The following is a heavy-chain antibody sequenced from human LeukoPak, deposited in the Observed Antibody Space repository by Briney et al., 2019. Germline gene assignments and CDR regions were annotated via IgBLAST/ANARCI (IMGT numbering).Heavy chain of an antibody. CDR2: INPNSGGT. V-gene: IGHV1-2*02. D-gene: IGHD6-19*01. CDR3: ARERLTGYSSGWDLDY. Sequence: GASVKVSCKASRYTFTGYYMHWVRQAPGQGLEWMGWINPNSGGTNYAQKFQGRVTMTRDTSISTAYMELSRLRSDDTAVYYCARERLTGYSSGWDLDYWGQGTLVTVSS. CDR1: RYTFTGYY. J-gene: IGHJ4*02.